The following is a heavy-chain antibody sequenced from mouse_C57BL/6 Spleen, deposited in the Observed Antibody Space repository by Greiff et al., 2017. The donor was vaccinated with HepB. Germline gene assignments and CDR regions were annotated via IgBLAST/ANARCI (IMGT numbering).Heavy chain of an antibody. CDR2: INPNYGTT. J-gene: IGHJ1*03. CDR1: GYSFTDYN. Sequence: LVESGPELVKPGASVKISCKASGYSFTDYNMNWVKQSNGKSLEWIGVINPNYGTTSYNQKFKGKATLTVDQSSSTAYMQLNSLTSEDSAVYYCASRMCSYGNDWDFDVWGTGTTVTVSS. V-gene: IGHV1-39*01. CDR3: ASRMCSYGNDWDFDV. D-gene: IGHD2-1*01.